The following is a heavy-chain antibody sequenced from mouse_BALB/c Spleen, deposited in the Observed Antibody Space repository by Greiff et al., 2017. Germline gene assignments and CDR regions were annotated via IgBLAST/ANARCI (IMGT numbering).Heavy chain of an antibody. J-gene: IGHJ2*01. CDR1: GYTFTSYW. V-gene: IGHV1-69*02. D-gene: IGHD2-1*01. Sequence: QVQLQQPGAELVRPGASVKLSCKASGYTFTSYWINWVKQRPGQGLEWIGNIYPSDSYTNYNQKFKDKATLTVDKSSSTAYMQLSSPTSEDSAVYYCTRGDGNSEWGQGATLTESS. CDR3: TRGDGNSE. CDR2: IYPSDSYT.